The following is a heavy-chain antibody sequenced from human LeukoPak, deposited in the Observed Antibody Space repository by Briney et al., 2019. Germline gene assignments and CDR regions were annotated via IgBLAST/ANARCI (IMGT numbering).Heavy chain of an antibody. J-gene: IGHJ4*02. CDR2: INHSGST. Sequence: PSETLSLTCAVYGGSFSGYYWSWIRQPPGKGLEWIGEINHSGSTNYNPSLKSRVTISVDTSKNQFSLKLSSVTAADTAVYYCARAWGESDSSGYYYDYWGQGTLVTVSS. CDR3: ARAWGESDSSGYYYDY. V-gene: IGHV4-34*01. CDR1: GGSFSGYY. D-gene: IGHD3-22*01.